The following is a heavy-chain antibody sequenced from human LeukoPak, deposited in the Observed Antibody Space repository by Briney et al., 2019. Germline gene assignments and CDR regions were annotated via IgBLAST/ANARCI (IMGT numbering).Heavy chain of an antibody. CDR1: GFTFSNYS. V-gene: IGHV3-23*01. D-gene: IGHD2-15*01. J-gene: IGHJ4*02. Sequence: TGGSLGLSCAASGFTFSNYSLNWVRQAPGKGLEWVSGISGSGSSTYYAESLRGRSTASGDNSKHTLYLKMNGLRDEDTAVYYCAKGRYSGYCSGGNCYADYFDSWGQGALVTVSS. CDR3: AKGRYSGYCSGGNCYADYFDS. CDR2: ISGSGSST.